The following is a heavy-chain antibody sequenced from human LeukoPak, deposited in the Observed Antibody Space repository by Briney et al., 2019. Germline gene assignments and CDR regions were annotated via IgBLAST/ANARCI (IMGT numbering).Heavy chain of an antibody. D-gene: IGHD2-2*01. CDR3: AKAQGYATSWSPFDY. CDR2: IRYDGSNK. Sequence: PGGSLRLSCEASGFTFNSYCMHWVRQAPGKGLEWVAFIRYDGSNKYYADSVKGRFTISRDNSKNTLSLQMNSLRVEDTALYYCAKAQGYATSWSPFDYWGQGTLVTVCS. J-gene: IGHJ4*02. CDR1: GFTFNSYC. V-gene: IGHV3-30*02.